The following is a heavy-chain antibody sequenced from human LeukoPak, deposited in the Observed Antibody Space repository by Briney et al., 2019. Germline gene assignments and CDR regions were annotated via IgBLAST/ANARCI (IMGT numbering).Heavy chain of an antibody. J-gene: IGHJ6*02. CDR1: GGSFSGYY. CDR3: ARERYYDSSGYYHCYYYYGMDV. V-gene: IGHV4-34*01. Sequence: SETLSLTCAVYGGSFSGYYWSWIRQPPGKGLEWIGEINHSGSTNYNPSLKSRVTISVDTSKNQFSLKLSSVTAADTAVYYCARERYYDSSGYYHCYYYYGMDVWGQGTTVTVSS. D-gene: IGHD3-22*01. CDR2: INHSGST.